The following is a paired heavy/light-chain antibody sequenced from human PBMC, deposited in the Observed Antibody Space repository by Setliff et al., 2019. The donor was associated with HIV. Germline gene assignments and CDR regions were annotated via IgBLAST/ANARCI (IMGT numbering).Heavy chain of an antibody. CDR1: GFTFSSYA. CDR3: ARDFWAYNWNLMNYMDV. J-gene: IGHJ6*03. D-gene: IGHD1-7*01. V-gene: IGHV3-64*01. Sequence: EVQLVESGGGLVQPGGSLRLSCAASGFTFSSYAMHWVRQAPGKGLEYVSAISSNGGSTYYANSVKGRFTISRDNSKNTLYLQMGSLRAEDMAVYYCARDFWAYNWNLMNYMDVWGKGTTVTVSS. CDR2: ISSNGGST.
Light chain of an antibody. CDR3: QSYDSSNSVV. V-gene: IGLV6-57*01. Sequence: NFMLTQPHSVSESPGKTVTISCTRSSGSIASNYVQWYQQRPGSSPTTVIYEDNQRPSGVPDRFSGSIDSSSNSASLTISGLKTEDEADYYCQSYDSSNSVVFGGGTKLTVL. CDR2: EDN. CDR1: SGSIASNY. J-gene: IGLJ2*01.